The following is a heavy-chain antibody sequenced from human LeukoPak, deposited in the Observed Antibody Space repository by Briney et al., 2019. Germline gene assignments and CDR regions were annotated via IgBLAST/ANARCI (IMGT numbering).Heavy chain of an antibody. V-gene: IGHV4-39*07. CDR3: ARVLLNTAMVKPDAFDI. D-gene: IGHD5-18*01. J-gene: IGHJ3*02. Sequence: PSETLSLTCTVSGGSISSSSYYWGWIRQPPGKGLEWIGSIYYSGSTYYNPSLKSRVTISVNTSKNQFSLKLSSVTAADTAVYYCARVLLNTAMVKPDAFDIWGQGTMVTVSS. CDR1: GGSISSSSYY. CDR2: IYYSGST.